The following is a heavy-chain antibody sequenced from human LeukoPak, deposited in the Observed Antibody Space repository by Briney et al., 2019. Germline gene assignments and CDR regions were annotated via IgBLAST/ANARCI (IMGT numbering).Heavy chain of an antibody. V-gene: IGHV1-46*01. CDR2: IHPSGGST. CDR3: ARMGMDPAMITNFFDY. Sequence: ASVKVSCKASGYTFTSNYLHWVRQAPGQGLKWMGVIHPSGGSTHYAQKFQGRLTVTRDTSTTTVYMELSSLRSEDTAVYYCARMGMDPAMITNFFDYWGQGTLVTVSS. CDR1: GYTFTSNY. D-gene: IGHD5-18*01. J-gene: IGHJ4*02.